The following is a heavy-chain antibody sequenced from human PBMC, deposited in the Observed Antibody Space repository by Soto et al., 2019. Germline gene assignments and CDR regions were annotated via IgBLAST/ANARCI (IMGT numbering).Heavy chain of an antibody. V-gene: IGHV3-33*01. CDR3: AREGELTAFDR. Sequence: VGSLRLPCAASGFIFSSYGMHWVRQAPGKGLEWVAVIWYDGSKKYYADSVKGRFTISRDNSNNSFYLEINSLRGEDTGVYYCAREGELTAFDRWGQGKTVTVTS. D-gene: IGHD3-10*01. CDR2: IWYDGSKK. J-gene: IGHJ3*02. CDR1: GFIFSSYG.